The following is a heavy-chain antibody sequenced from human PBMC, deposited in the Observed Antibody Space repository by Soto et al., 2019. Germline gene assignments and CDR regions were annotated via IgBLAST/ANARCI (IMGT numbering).Heavy chain of an antibody. Sequence: PSETLSLTCAVYGGSFSGYYWTWIRQPPGTGLEWIGEINHSGSTNYNPSLKSRVTISVDTSKNQFSLKLTSVTAADTAVYYCSRPAVGTTGDNWGLGTLVTVS. CDR3: SRPAVGTTGDN. V-gene: IGHV4-34*03. D-gene: IGHD1-26*01. CDR1: GGSFSGYY. J-gene: IGHJ4*02. CDR2: INHSGST.